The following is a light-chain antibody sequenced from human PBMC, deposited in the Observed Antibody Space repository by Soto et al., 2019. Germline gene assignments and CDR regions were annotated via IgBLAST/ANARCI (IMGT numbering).Light chain of an antibody. J-gene: IGKJ1*01. CDR2: KTS. CDR1: QGFSSW. V-gene: IGKV1-5*03. Sequence: DTQLTHSPATLSTSVCGTGTVIGGASQGFSSWLAWYQHKPGKAPKLLIYKTSSLESGVPSRFSGSGSGTEFTLTISSLQPDDFAAYYCQPYNSYPWTFGQGTKVDIK. CDR3: QPYNSYPWT.